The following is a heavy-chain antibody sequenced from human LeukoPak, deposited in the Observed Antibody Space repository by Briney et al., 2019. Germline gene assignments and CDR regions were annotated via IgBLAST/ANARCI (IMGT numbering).Heavy chain of an antibody. CDR2: IYYSGST. D-gene: IGHD6-19*01. CDR3: ARDRGGWYPRCWFDP. J-gene: IGHJ5*02. V-gene: IGHV4-59*01. Sequence: SETLSLTCTVSGGSISSYYWSWIRQPPGKGLEWIGYIYYSGSTNYNPSLKSRVTISVDTSKNQFSLKLSSVTAADTAVYYCARDRGGWYPRCWFDPWGQGTLVTVSS. CDR1: GGSISSYY.